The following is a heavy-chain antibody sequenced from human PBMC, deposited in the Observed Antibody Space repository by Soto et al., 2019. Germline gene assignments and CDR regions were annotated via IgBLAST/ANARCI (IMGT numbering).Heavy chain of an antibody. D-gene: IGHD3-22*01. CDR2: IYPGDSDT. CDR3: ASRPSMIASRDAFDI. CDR1: GDSLSSYW. J-gene: IGHJ3*02. Sequence: DSLKISFKGPGDSLSSYWSGLVRQMPGKGLEWMGIIYPGDSDTRYSPSFQGQVTISADKSISTAYLQWSSLKASDTAMYYCASRPSMIASRDAFDIWGKGTMVTVSS. V-gene: IGHV5-51*01.